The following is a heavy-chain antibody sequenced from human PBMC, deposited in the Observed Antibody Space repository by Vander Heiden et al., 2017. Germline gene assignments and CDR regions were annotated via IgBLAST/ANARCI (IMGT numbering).Heavy chain of an antibody. CDR2: IRKDGDEK. J-gene: IGHJ2*01. D-gene: IGHD2-15*01. CDR3: VREDIVVVVGANNWYFDL. CDR1: GFSFSNYW. Sequence: EVQLVESGGGLVQPGGSLRLSCAASGFSFSNYWVSWIRQAPGKGLEWVANIRKDGDEKYYVDSVKGRFTISRDNAKNSLYLQMNSLRAEDTAVYYCVREDIVVVVGANNWYFDLWGHGTLVTVSS. V-gene: IGHV3-7*01.